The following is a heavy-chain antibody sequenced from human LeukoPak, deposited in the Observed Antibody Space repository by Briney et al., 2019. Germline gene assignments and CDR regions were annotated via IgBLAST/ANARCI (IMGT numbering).Heavy chain of an antibody. CDR3: ARGLKAVAGGYYYYYMDV. J-gene: IGHJ6*03. CDR2: IWYDGSNK. V-gene: IGHV3-33*01. CDR1: GFTFSSYG. D-gene: IGHD6-13*01. Sequence: GRSLRLSCAASGFTFSSYGMHWVRQAPGKGLEWVAVIWYDGSNKYYADSVKGRFTISRDNSKNTLYLQMNSLRAEDTAVYYCARGLKAVAGGYYYYYMDVWGKGTTVTVSS.